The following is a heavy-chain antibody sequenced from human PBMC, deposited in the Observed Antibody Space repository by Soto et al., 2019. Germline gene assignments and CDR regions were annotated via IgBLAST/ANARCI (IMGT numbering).Heavy chain of an antibody. D-gene: IGHD5-18*01. CDR2: IYHSGST. CDR1: GYSISSGYY. V-gene: IGHV4-38-2*01. J-gene: IGHJ4*02. Sequence: SETLSLTCAVSGYSISSGYYWGWIRQPPGKGLEWIGSIYHSGSTYYNPSLKSRVTISVDTSKNQFSLKLSSVTAADTAVYYCARALRGYSYGYFVYWGQGTLVTV. CDR3: ARALRGYSYGYFVY.